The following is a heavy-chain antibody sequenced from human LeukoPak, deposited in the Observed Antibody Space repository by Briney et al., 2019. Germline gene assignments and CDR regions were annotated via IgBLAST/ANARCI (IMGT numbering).Heavy chain of an antibody. CDR2: IYPGDSDT. D-gene: IGHD3-10*01. CDR3: ARISEAHRGGRGDC. J-gene: IGHJ4*02. Sequence: GGSLKISCKGSGYSFTSYWIGWVRQMPGKGLGWMGIIYPGDSDTRYSPSFQGQVTISADMSTSTAYLQWSSLRASDTAMYYCARISEAHRGGRGDCWGQGTLVTVSS. CDR1: GYSFTSYW. V-gene: IGHV5-51*01.